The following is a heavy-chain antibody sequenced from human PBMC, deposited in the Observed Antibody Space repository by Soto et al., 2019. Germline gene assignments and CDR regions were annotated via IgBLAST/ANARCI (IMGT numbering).Heavy chain of an antibody. CDR2: ISYDGSNK. CDR3: ARDFVIVGATRGSD. CDR1: GFTFSSYA. V-gene: IGHV3-30-3*01. J-gene: IGHJ4*02. Sequence: QVQLVESGGGVVQPGRSLRLSCAASGFTFSSYAMHWVRQAPGKGLEWVAVISYDGSNKYYADSVKGRFTISRDNSKNTLYLQMNSLRDEDTAVYYCARDFVIVGATRGSDWGQGTLVTVSS. D-gene: IGHD1-26*01.